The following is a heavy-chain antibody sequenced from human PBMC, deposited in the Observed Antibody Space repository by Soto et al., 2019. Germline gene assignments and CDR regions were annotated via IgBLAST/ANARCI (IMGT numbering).Heavy chain of an antibody. D-gene: IGHD2-21*02. CDR3: ATSLGVCGGHCYAFDI. V-gene: IGHV4-34*01. CDR1: GGSFSGYY. J-gene: IGHJ3*02. Sequence: QVQLQQWGAGLLKPSETLSLTCAVYGGSFSGYYWSWIRQPPGKGLEWIGEINHSGSTNYNPSLKSRVTISVDTSKNQFSLKLSSVTAADTAVYYCATSLGVCGGHCYAFDIWGQGTMVTVSS. CDR2: INHSGST.